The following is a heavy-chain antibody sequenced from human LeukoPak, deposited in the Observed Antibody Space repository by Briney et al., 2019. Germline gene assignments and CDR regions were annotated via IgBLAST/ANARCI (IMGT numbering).Heavy chain of an antibody. J-gene: IGHJ3*02. CDR3: AKYEVPAANDAFDI. D-gene: IGHD2-2*01. Sequence: GGSLRLSCAASGFTVSSNYMSWVRQAPGKGLEWVSYISSSSSTIYYADSVKGRFTISRDNAKNSLYLQMNSLRAEDTAVYYCAKYEVPAANDAFDIWGQGTMVTVSS. V-gene: IGHV3-48*01. CDR2: ISSSSSTI. CDR1: GFTVSSNY.